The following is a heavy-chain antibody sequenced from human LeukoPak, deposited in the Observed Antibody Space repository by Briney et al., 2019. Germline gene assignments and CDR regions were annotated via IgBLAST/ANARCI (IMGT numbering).Heavy chain of an antibody. V-gene: IGHV3-7*03. CDR1: GFTFSSDW. Sequence: GGSLRLSCAVSGFTFSSDWMTWVRQAPGKGLEWVANIKEDGSESYYVDSVKGRFTISRDNTKNSLYLQMNSLRAEDTAVYYCARFPRDPWRFDYWGQGTLVTVSS. D-gene: IGHD5-12*01. J-gene: IGHJ4*02. CDR3: ARFPRDPWRFDY. CDR2: IKEDGSES.